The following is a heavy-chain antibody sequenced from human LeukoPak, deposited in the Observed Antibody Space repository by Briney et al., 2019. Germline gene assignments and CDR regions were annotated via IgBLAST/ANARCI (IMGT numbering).Heavy chain of an antibody. CDR1: GFTFSSYG. CDR3: AKVAGVVVTAMFDY. Sequence: GGSLRLSCAASGFTFSSYGMHWVRQAPGKGLEWVAFIRYDGSNKYYADSVKGRFTISRDNSKNTLYLQMNSLRAEDTAVYYCAKVAGVVVTAMFDYWGQGTLVTVSS. V-gene: IGHV3-30*02. CDR2: IRYDGSNK. D-gene: IGHD2-21*02. J-gene: IGHJ4*02.